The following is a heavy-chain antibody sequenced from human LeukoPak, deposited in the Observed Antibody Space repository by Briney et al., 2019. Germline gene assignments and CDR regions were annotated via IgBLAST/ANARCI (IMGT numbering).Heavy chain of an antibody. CDR3: ASRKVVVTAPDAFDI. J-gene: IGHJ3*02. V-gene: IGHV4-31*03. CDR1: GGSISSGGYY. Sequence: PSETLSLTCTVSGGSISSGGYYWSWIRQHPGKGLEWIGCIYYSGSTYYNPSLKSRVTISVDTSKNQFSLKLSSVTAADTAVYYCASRKVVVTAPDAFDIWGQGTMVTVSS. D-gene: IGHD2-21*02. CDR2: IYYSGST.